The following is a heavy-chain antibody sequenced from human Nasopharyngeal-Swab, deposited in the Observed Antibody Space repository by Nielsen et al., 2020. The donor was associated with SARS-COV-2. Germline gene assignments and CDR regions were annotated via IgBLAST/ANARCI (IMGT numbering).Heavy chain of an antibody. D-gene: IGHD5-24*01. V-gene: IGHV3-11*04. CDR1: GFDFTDYY. CDR2: ISGSQNTR. J-gene: IGHJ4*02. Sequence: GGSLRLSCVASGFDFTDYYMSWIRQAPGKGLEWISHISGSQNTRTYADSVKGRFAVSRDNTKKSLYLQMSSLRSDDTAVYYCARIRQGDGFPEHWGQGTLVIVSS. CDR3: ARIRQGDGFPEH.